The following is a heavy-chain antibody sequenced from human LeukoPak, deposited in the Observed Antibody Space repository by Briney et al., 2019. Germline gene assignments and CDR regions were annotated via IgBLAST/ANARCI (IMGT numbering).Heavy chain of an antibody. V-gene: IGHV1-18*04. CDR2: ISAYNGNT. CDR1: GYTSTSYG. CDR3: ARVGSADYGDYRGAFDI. J-gene: IGHJ3*02. Sequence: ASVKVSCKASGYTSTSYGISWVRQAPGQGLEWMGWISAYNGNTNYAQKLQGRVTMTTDTSTSTAYMELRSLRSDDTAVYYCARVGSADYGDYRGAFDIWGQGTMVTVSS. D-gene: IGHD4-17*01.